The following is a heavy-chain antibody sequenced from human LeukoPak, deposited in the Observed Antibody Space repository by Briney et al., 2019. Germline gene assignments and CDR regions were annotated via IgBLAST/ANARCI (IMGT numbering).Heavy chain of an antibody. CDR2: ISSSGSTI. J-gene: IGHJ1*01. CDR3: AVGTFTAEYFQH. V-gene: IGHV3-11*01. D-gene: IGHD2/OR15-2a*01. Sequence: GGSLRLSCAASGFTVSSNYMSWVRQAPGKGLEWVSYISSSGSTIYYADSVKGRFTISRDNAKNSLYLQMNSLRAEDTAVYYCAVGTFTAEYFQHWGQGTLVTVSS. CDR1: GFTVSSNY.